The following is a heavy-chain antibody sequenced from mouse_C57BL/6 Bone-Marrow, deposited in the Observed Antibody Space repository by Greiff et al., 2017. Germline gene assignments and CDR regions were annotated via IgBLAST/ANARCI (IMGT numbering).Heavy chain of an antibody. CDR3: VREITTVYYYAMDY. D-gene: IGHD1-1*01. J-gene: IGHJ4*01. CDR1: GFSFNTYA. V-gene: IGHV10-1*01. CDR2: IRSKSNNYAT. Sequence: EVQRVESGGGLVQPKGSLKLSCAASGFSFNTYAMNWVRQAPGKGLEWVARIRSKSNNYATYYADSVKDRFTISRDDSESMLYLQMNNLKTEDTAMYYCVREITTVYYYAMDYWGQGTSVTVSS.